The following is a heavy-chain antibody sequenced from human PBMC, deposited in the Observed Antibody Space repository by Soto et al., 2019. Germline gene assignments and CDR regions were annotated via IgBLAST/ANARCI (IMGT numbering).Heavy chain of an antibody. J-gene: IGHJ4*02. V-gene: IGHV3-21*01. CDR1: GFTFSSYS. D-gene: IGHD3-10*01. CDR2: ITSSSSYR. CDR3: ARFLGSGSYRSAY. Sequence: GGSLRLSCAASGFTFSSYSMNWVRQAPGKGLEWVSSITSSSSYRYYADSVKGRLTIPRDNAKNSLYLEMNRLRAEDTAVYYCARFLGSGSYRSAYWGQGPL.